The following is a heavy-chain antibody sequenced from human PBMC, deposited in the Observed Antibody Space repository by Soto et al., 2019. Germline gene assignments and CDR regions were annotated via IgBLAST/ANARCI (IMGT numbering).Heavy chain of an antibody. CDR1: VCTFSSYA. Sequence: ASLKVSCKASVCTFSSYAISWVRQAPGQGLEWMGGIIPIFGTANYAQKFQGRVTITADESTSTAYMELSSLRSEDTAVYYCATPGAAGVFDYWGQGTLVTVSS. CDR3: ATPGAAGVFDY. V-gene: IGHV1-69*13. J-gene: IGHJ4*02. D-gene: IGHD6-19*01. CDR2: IIPIFGTA.